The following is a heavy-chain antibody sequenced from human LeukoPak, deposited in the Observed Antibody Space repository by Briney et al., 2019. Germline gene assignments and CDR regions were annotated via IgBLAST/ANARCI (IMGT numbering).Heavy chain of an antibody. Sequence: ASVKVSCKASGYTFTIYGISWVRQAPGQGLEWMGWISAYNGNTNYAQKLQGRVTMTTDTSTSTAYMELRSLRSDDTAVYYCARALKSQVYSSGWYPWGYWGQGTLVTVSS. CDR1: GYTFTIYG. V-gene: IGHV1-18*01. CDR2: ISAYNGNT. J-gene: IGHJ4*02. CDR3: ARALKSQVYSSGWYPWGY. D-gene: IGHD6-19*01.